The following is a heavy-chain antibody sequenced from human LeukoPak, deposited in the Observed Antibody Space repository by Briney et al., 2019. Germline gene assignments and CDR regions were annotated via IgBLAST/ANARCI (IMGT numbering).Heavy chain of an antibody. V-gene: IGHV3-9*01. D-gene: IGHD2-2*01. CDR1: GFTFDDYA. Sequence: GGSLRLSCAASGFTFDDYAMHWVRQAPGKGLEWVSGISWNSGSIGYADSVKGRFTISRDNAKNSLYLQMNSLRAEDTAVYYCAKDFEGKVVPAASAFDYWGQGTLVTVSS. J-gene: IGHJ4*02. CDR2: ISWNSGSI. CDR3: AKDFEGKVVPAASAFDY.